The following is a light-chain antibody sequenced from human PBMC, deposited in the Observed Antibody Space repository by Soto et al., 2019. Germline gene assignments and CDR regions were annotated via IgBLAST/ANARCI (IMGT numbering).Light chain of an antibody. J-gene: IGKJ1*01. CDR1: QSVSSSY. CDR3: QQYGSSSWT. Sequence: EIVLTQSPGTLSLSPGERATLSCRASQSVSSSYLAWYQQKPGQAPRLLIYGTSSRATAIPDRCSGSGSGTDFTLTLSRLEPEDFAVYYCQQYGSSSWTFGQGTKVEIK. CDR2: GTS. V-gene: IGKV3-20*01.